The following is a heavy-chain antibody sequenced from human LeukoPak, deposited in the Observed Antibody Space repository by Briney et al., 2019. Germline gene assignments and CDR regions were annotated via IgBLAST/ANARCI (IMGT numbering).Heavy chain of an antibody. Sequence: PSETLSLTCAVYGGSFSGYYWSWIRQPPGKGLEWIGEINHSGSTNYNLSLKSRVTISVDTSKNQFSLKLSSVTAADTAVYYCARGLFGAGKGWFDPWGQGTLVTVSS. CDR1: GGSFSGYY. CDR3: ARGLFGAGKGWFDP. V-gene: IGHV4-34*01. CDR2: INHSGST. D-gene: IGHD3-16*01. J-gene: IGHJ5*02.